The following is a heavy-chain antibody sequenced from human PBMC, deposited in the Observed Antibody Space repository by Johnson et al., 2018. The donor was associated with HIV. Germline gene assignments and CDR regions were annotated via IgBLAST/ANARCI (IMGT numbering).Heavy chain of an antibody. CDR1: GFSFRNAW. V-gene: IGHV3-15*01. CDR2: VKNKADGGTI. D-gene: IGHD3-10*01. CDR3: YCTDHFGAGSESKGTFDA. J-gene: IGHJ3*01. Sequence: VQLVESGGGLVQPGGSLRLSCAASGFSFRNAWMSWVRQAPGKGLEWVGRVKNKADGGTIDYAAFVKGRFIISRDDSKNTLYLQMNSLKTEDTAVYSCYCTDHFGAGSESKGTFDAWGQGTMVTVSS.